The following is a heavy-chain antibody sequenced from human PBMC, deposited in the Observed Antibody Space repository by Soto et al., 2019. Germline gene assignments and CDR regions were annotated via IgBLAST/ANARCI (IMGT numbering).Heavy chain of an antibody. J-gene: IGHJ3*02. CDR2: IYYSGGT. D-gene: IGHD2-15*01. V-gene: IGHV4-31*03. CDR3: ARGAVLPDAFDI. Sequence: SETLSLTCTVSGGSISSGGYYWSWIRQHPGKGLEWIGYIYYSGGTYYNPSLKSRVTISVDTSKNQFSLKLSSVTAADTAVYYCARGAVLPDAFDIWGQGTMVTVSS. CDR1: GGSISSGGYY.